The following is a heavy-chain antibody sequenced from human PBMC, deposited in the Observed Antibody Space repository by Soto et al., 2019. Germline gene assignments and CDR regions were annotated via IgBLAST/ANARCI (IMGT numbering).Heavy chain of an antibody. CDR3: AEEGITMVRGVIITFEYFDY. CDR1: GFTFSSYA. CDR2: ISGSGGST. V-gene: IGHV3-23*01. J-gene: IGHJ4*02. D-gene: IGHD3-10*01. Sequence: PGGSLRLSCAASGFTFSSYAMSWVRQAPGKGLEWVSAISGSGGSTYYADSVKGRFTISRDNSKNTLYLQMNSLRAEDTAVYYCAEEGITMVRGVIITFEYFDYWGQGTLVTVSS.